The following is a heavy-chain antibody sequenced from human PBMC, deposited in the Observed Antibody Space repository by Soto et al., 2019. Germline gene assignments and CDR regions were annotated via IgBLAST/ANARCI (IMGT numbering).Heavy chain of an antibody. CDR3: PRRVPYYYYMDV. CDR1: GFTFDDYG. Sequence: EVQLVESGGGVVRAGGSLRLSCAASGFTFDDYGMSWVRQAPGKGLEWVSGINWNGGSTGYADSVKGRFTISRDNAKNSLYLQMNSLRAEDTALYHCPRRVPYYYYMDVWGKGTTVTVSS. CDR2: INWNGGST. V-gene: IGHV3-20*01. J-gene: IGHJ6*03.